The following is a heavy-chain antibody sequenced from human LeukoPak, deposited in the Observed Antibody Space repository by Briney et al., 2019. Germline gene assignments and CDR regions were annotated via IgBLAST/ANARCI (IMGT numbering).Heavy chain of an antibody. J-gene: IGHJ3*02. V-gene: IGHV1-18*01. CDR1: GYTFTSYG. CDR3: ARDSYYDFWSGYFADAFDI. Sequence: GASVKVSCKASGYTFTSYGISRVRQAPGQGLEWMGWISAYNGNTNYAQKLQGRVTMTTDTSTSTAYMELRSLRSDDTAVYYCARDSYYDFWSGYFADAFDIWGQGTMVTVSS. D-gene: IGHD3-3*01. CDR2: ISAYNGNT.